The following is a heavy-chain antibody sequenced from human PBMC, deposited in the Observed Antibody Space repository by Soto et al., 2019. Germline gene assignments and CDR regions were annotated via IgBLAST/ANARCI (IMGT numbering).Heavy chain of an antibody. CDR3: ARDQEAGSFFPYYYGMDV. D-gene: IGHD6-13*01. CDR2: ISSSGSTI. CDR1: GCTFRSYE. V-gene: IGHV3-48*03. Sequence: GSLLLSCSTSGCTFRSYEMNWVRQAPGKGLEWVSYISSSGSTIYYADSVKGRFTISRDNAKNSLYLQMDSLRAEDTAVYYCARDQEAGSFFPYYYGMDVGGQGTTVTVSS. J-gene: IGHJ6*02.